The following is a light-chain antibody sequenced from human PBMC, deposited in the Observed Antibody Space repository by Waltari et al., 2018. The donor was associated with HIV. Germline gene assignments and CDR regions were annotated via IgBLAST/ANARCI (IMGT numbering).Light chain of an antibody. V-gene: IGKV3-20*01. CDR3: QQYGSSQT. J-gene: IGKJ1*01. CDR2: GAS. Sequence: EIVLTQSPGTLSLSPGESATLSCRASQSVRSRSLAWYQQNPGQAPRLLIYGASTRATGIPDRFIGSGSGTDFTLTISRLEPEDFAVYYCQQYGSSQTFGQGTKVEIK. CDR1: QSVRSRS.